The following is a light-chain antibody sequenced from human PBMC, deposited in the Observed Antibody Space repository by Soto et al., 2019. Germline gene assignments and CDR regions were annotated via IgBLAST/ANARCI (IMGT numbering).Light chain of an antibody. CDR1: QSIRSY. J-gene: IGKJ2*01. CDR2: AAS. Sequence: DIQMPQSPSSLSASVGDRLTITCRASQSIRSYLNCYQQKPGKAPNLLIYAASSLQSGVPSRFSGSGSGTDFSLTISSLQPEDCATYYCQQSYSTLPAFGQGTKLEIK. CDR3: QQSYSTLPA. V-gene: IGKV1-39*01.